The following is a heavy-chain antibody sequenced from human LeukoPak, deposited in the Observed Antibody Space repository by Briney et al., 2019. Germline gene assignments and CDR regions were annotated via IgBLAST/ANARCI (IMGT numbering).Heavy chain of an antibody. CDR3: ARDLWGYCSSTSCPGDY. V-gene: IGHV1-18*01. J-gene: IGHJ4*02. CDR1: GYTFTSYG. D-gene: IGHD2-2*01. Sequence: GASVKVSCKASGYTFTSYGISWVRQAPGQGLEWMGWISAYNGNTNYAQKLQGRVTMTTDTSTSTAYMELRSLRSDDTAVYYCARDLWGYCSSTSCPGDYWGQGTLVTVSS. CDR2: ISAYNGNT.